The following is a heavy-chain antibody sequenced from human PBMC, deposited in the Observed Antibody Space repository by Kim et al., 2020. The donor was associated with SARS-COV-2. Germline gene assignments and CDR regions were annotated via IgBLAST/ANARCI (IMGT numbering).Heavy chain of an antibody. CDR2: IYTSGST. V-gene: IGHV4-61*02. Sequence: SETLSLTCTVSGGSISSGSYYWSWIRQPAGKGLEWIGRIYTSGSTNYNPSLKSRVTISVDTSKNQFSLKLSSVTAADTAVYYCARDGGSSSWSYYYYYYGMDVWGQGTTVTVSS. D-gene: IGHD6-13*01. J-gene: IGHJ6*02. CDR1: GGSISSGSYY. CDR3: ARDGGSSSWSYYYYYYGMDV.